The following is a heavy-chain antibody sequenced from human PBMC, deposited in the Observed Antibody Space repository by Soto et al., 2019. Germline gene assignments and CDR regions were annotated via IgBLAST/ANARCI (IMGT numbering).Heavy chain of an antibody. CDR3: AKDRGTVPAADY. CDR2: ISYDGSNK. D-gene: IGHD2-2*01. Sequence: GGSLRLSCAASGFTFSSYGMHWVRQAPGKGLEWVAVISYDGSNKYYADSVKGRFTISRDNSKNTLYLQMNSLRAEDTAVYYCAKDRGTVPAADYWGQGTLVTVSS. J-gene: IGHJ4*02. CDR1: GFTFSSYG. V-gene: IGHV3-30*18.